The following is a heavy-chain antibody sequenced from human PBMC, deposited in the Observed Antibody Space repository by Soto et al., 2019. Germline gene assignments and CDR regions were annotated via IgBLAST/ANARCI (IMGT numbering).Heavy chain of an antibody. V-gene: IGHV4-30-2*01. CDR1: GASISTEGYT. CDR3: ARATFGAVLHLEV. CDR2: IYPSGAS. D-gene: IGHD3-3*01. Sequence: SETLSLTCAVSGASISTEGYTWSWIRQPPGKGPEWIGYIYPSGASNYNPSLRSRVTISLDASRNRFSLSVGSVTAADTAVYYCARATFGAVLHLEVWGQGTTVTVSS. J-gene: IGHJ6*02.